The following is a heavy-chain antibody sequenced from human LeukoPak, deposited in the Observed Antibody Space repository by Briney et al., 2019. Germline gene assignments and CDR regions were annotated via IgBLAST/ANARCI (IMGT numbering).Heavy chain of an antibody. V-gene: IGHV4-4*07. D-gene: IGHD6-19*01. CDR2: IYTSGST. J-gene: IGHJ6*02. CDR3: ARDSGPYSSGWWGYGMDV. Sequence: PSETLSLTCTVSGGSISSYYRSWIRQPAGKGLEWIGRIYTSGSTNYNPSLKSRVTMSVDTSKNQFSLKLSSVTAADTAVYYCARDSGPYSSGWWGYGMDVWGQGTTVTVSS. CDR1: GGSISSYY.